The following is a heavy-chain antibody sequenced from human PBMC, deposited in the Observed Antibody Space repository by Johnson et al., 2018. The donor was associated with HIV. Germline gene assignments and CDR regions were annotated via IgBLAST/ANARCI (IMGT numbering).Heavy chain of an antibody. V-gene: IGHV3-48*04. D-gene: IGHD3-22*01. J-gene: IGHJ3*02. CDR2: ISSSGSTI. Sequence: EQLVESGGGVVRPGGSLRLSCAASGFTFDDYGMSWVRQAPGKGLEWVSYISSSGSTIYYADSVKGRFTISRDNAKNSLYLQMNSLRAEDTAVYYCAREYSSGYPDAFDIWGQGTMVTVSS. CDR3: AREYSSGYPDAFDI. CDR1: GFTFDDYG.